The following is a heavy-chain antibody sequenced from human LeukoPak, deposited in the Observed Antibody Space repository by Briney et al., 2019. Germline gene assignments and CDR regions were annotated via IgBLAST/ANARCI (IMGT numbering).Heavy chain of an antibody. CDR1: GGSISSYY. V-gene: IGHV4-59*04. J-gene: IGHJ5*01. CDR2: IDHAGTT. Sequence: SETLSLTCTVSGGSISSYYWSWIRQPPGKGLEWIGTIDHAGTTFYNVSLKSRVTISVDTPNNQFSLRLNSVGAADTAVYYCARGESSYCSGGCYFASWGQGTLVTISS. CDR3: ARGESSYCSGGCYFAS. D-gene: IGHD2-21*02.